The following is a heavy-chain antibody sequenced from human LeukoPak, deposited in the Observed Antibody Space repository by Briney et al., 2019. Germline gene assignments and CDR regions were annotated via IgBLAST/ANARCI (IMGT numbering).Heavy chain of an antibody. CDR3: AREEVHGIAVAGTRVGAFDI. D-gene: IGHD6-19*01. CDR2: IYYSGST. V-gene: IGHV4-59*11. Sequence: SETLSLTCTVSGGSISSHYWSWIRQPPGKGLEWIGYIYYSGSTNYNPSLKSRVTISVDTSKNQFSLKLSSVTAADTAVYYCAREEVHGIAVAGTRVGAFDIWGQGTMVTVSS. J-gene: IGHJ3*02. CDR1: GGSISSHY.